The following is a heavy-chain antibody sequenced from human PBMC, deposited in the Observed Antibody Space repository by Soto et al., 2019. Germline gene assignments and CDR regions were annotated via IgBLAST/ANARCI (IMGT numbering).Heavy chain of an antibody. Sequence: QVQLVQSGAEVKKPGASVKVSCKASGYTFTSYAIHWVRQAPGQRLEWMGWINAGNGNTKYSQKFQDRFTITRDTSASTAYMEPSRLRSEDTAGYYCARDLGGWPDYWGQGTLVTVSS. D-gene: IGHD6-19*01. CDR1: GYTFTSYA. V-gene: IGHV1-3*01. J-gene: IGHJ4*02. CDR3: ARDLGGWPDY. CDR2: INAGNGNT.